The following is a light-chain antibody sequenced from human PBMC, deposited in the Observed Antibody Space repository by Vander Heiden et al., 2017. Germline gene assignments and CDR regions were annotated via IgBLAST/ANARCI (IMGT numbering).Light chain of an antibody. V-gene: IGKV1-39*01. Sequence: DIQMTQPPPPLPASVGDRVTVTCRASQSISRSLNWYQQKPGKAPKLLIYGASTLQSGVPSRFSGSGSGTDFTLTISSLQPEDFATYHCQQSYSTPKMYTFGQGTKLEIK. CDR3: QQSYSTPKMYT. CDR1: QSISRS. J-gene: IGKJ2*01. CDR2: GAS.